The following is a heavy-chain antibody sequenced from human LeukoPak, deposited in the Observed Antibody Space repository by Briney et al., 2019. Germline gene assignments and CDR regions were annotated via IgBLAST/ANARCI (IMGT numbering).Heavy chain of an antibody. CDR3: ARGLDPLNYDYVWGSYRPFDY. CDR1: GGSISSYY. CDR2: IYTSGST. J-gene: IGHJ4*02. D-gene: IGHD3-16*02. V-gene: IGHV4-4*07. Sequence: SETLSLTCTVSGGSISSYYWSWIRQPAGKGLEWIGRIYTSGSTNYNPSLKSRVTMSVDTSKNQFSLKLSSVTAADTAVYYCARGLDPLNYDYVWGSYRPFDYWGQGTLVTVSS.